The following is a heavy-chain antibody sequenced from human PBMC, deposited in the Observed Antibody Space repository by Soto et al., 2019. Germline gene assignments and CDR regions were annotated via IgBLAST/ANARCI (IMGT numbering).Heavy chain of an antibody. Sequence: QVQLVESGGGVVQPGRSLRLSCAASGFTFSSYAMHWVRQAPGKGLEWVAVISYDGSNKYYADSVKGRFTISRDNSKNTLYLQMNSLRAEDTAVYYCAGEYQLLFTFDYWGQGTLVTVSS. CDR3: AGEYQLLFTFDY. V-gene: IGHV3-30-3*01. D-gene: IGHD2-2*01. J-gene: IGHJ4*02. CDR2: ISYDGSNK. CDR1: GFTFSSYA.